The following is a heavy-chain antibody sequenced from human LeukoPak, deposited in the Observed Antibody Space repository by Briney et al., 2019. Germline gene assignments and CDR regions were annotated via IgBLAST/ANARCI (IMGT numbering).Heavy chain of an antibody. Sequence: KASETLSLTCTVSGGSISSSSYYWGWIRQPPGKGLEWIGSIYYSGSTYYNPSLKSRVTISVDTSKNQFSLKLSSVTAADTAVYYCAGPGGYSYGKDYWGQGTLVTVSS. D-gene: IGHD5-18*01. CDR1: GGSISSSSYY. J-gene: IGHJ4*02. V-gene: IGHV4-39*01. CDR3: AGPGGYSYGKDY. CDR2: IYYSGST.